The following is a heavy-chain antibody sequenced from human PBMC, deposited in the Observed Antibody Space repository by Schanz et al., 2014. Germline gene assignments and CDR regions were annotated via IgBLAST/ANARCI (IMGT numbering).Heavy chain of an antibody. CDR1: GYTFTTYA. Sequence: QVQVVQSGAEVKKPGASVRVSCKASGYTFTTYAMSWVRRAPGQGLEWVGWISVYNHNKEYDQKFQGRVTMTTDTSTSTAYMALTDLRSDDTAVYYCARDRRFFDRDDLYYFDSWGQGTLVTVSS. CDR3: ARDRRFFDRDDLYYFDS. J-gene: IGHJ4*02. CDR2: ISVYNHNK. D-gene: IGHD3-3*01. V-gene: IGHV1-18*01.